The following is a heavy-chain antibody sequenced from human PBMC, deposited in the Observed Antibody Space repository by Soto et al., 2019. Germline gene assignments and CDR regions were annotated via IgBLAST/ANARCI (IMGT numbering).Heavy chain of an antibody. CDR2: INPNSGGT. Sequence: ASVKVSCKASGYTFTGYYMHWVRQAPGQGLEWMGWINPNSGGTNYAQKFQGWVTMTRDTSISTAYMELSRLRSDDTAVYYCARDHEDCSSTSCYNWFDPWGQGTLVTVSS. V-gene: IGHV1-2*04. D-gene: IGHD2-2*01. CDR3: ARDHEDCSSTSCYNWFDP. J-gene: IGHJ5*02. CDR1: GYTFTGYY.